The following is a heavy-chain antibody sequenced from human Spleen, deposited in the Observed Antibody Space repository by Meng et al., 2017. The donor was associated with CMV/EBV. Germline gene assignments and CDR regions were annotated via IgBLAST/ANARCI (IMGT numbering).Heavy chain of an antibody. D-gene: IGHD3-22*01. CDR3: ARDRSGSCFDY. V-gene: IGHV3-7*04. Sequence: VASGGGLVPPGGTLSISWAASGFTFSSYWLSWVRQAPGKGLEWVANIEQDGSEKYYVDSVKGRFTISRDNAKNSLYLQMNSLRAEDTAVYYCARDRSGSCFDYWGQGTLVTVSS. J-gene: IGHJ4*02. CDR2: IEQDGSEK. CDR1: GFTFSSYW.